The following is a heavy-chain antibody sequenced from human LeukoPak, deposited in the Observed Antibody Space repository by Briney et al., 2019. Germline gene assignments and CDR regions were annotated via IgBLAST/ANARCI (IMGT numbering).Heavy chain of an antibody. CDR3: ARSIYGDYADY. V-gene: IGHV4-59*08. CDR2: IYYSGST. D-gene: IGHD4-17*01. J-gene: IGHJ4*02. CDR1: GGSISRYY. Sequence: PSETLSLTCTVSGGSISRYYWSWIRQPPGKGLEWIGYIYYSGSTNYNPSLKSRVTISVDTSKNQFSLKLSSVTAADTAVYYCARSIYGDYADYWGQGTLVTVSS.